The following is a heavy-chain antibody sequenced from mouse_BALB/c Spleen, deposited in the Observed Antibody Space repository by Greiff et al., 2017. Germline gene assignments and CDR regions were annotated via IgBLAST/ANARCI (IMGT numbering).Heavy chain of an antibody. CDR1: GFTFSSYA. CDR3: ARQDGYDWALYWYFDV. Sequence: EVMLVESGGGLVKPGGSLKLSCAASGFTFSSYAMSWVRQTPEKRLEWVASISSGGSTYYPDSVKGRFTISRDNARNILYLQMSSLRSEDTAMYYCARQDGYDWALYWYFDVWGAGTTVTVSS. V-gene: IGHV5-6-5*01. D-gene: IGHD2-2*01. J-gene: IGHJ1*01. CDR2: ISSGGST.